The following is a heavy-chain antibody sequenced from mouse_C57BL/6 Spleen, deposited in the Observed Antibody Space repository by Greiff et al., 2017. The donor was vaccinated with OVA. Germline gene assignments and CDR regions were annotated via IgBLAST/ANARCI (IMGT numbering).Heavy chain of an antibody. V-gene: IGHV5-16*01. CDR2: INYDGSST. D-gene: IGHD2-4*01. Sequence: EVMLVESEGGLVQPGSSMKLSCTASGFTFSDYYMAWVRQVPEKGLEWVANINYDGSSTYYLDSLKSRFIISRDNAKNILYLQMSSLKSEDTATYYCARAGIYYDYDGDYFDYWGQGTTLTVSS. CDR1: GFTFSDYY. J-gene: IGHJ2*01. CDR3: ARAGIYYDYDGDYFDY.